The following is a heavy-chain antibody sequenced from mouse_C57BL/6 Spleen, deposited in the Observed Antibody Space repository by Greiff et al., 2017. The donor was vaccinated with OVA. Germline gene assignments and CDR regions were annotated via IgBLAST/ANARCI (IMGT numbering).Heavy chain of an antibody. J-gene: IGHJ2*01. CDR3: ARDSYYGSSPYFDY. V-gene: IGHV3-1*01. CDR1: GYSITSGYD. D-gene: IGHD1-1*01. CDR2: ISYSGST. Sequence: EVKLVESGPGMVKPSQSLSLTCTVTGYSITSGYDWHWIRHFPGNKLEWMGYISYSGSTNYNPSLKSRISITHDTSKNHFFLKLNSVTTEDTATYYCARDSYYGSSPYFDYWGQGTTLTVSS.